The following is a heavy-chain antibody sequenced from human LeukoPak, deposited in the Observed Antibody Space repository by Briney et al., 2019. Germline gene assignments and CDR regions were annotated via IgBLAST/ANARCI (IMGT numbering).Heavy chain of an antibody. V-gene: IGHV4-39*07. D-gene: IGHD4-17*01. CDR3: ARDETTPLPGAY. CDR2: IYYSGST. Sequence: PSETLSLTCTVSGGSISSSSYYWGWIRQPPGKGLEWIGSIYYSGSTHYNPSLKSRVTMSVDTSKNQFSMKLSSVTAADTAVYYCARDETTPLPGAYWGQGTLVTVSS. J-gene: IGHJ4*02. CDR1: GGSISSSSYY.